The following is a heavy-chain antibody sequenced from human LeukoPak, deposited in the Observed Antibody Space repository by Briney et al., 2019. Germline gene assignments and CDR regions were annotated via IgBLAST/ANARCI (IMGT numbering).Heavy chain of an antibody. V-gene: IGHV4-59*01. CDR1: GGSFSGYY. J-gene: IGHJ4*02. CDR2: IYSSGST. Sequence: SETLSLTCAVYGGSFSGYYWSWIRQPPGKGLEWIGYIYSSGSTNYNPSLQSRVTVSVDTSKNQFSLKLSSVTAADTAVYYCARGVSGYSKVDYWGQGILVTVSS. D-gene: IGHD5-12*01. CDR3: ARGVSGYSKVDY.